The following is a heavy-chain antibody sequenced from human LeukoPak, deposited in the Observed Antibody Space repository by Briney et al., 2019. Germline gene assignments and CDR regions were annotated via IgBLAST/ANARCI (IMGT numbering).Heavy chain of an antibody. CDR3: ARTGYMDEGFDY. CDR2: INQDASSI. D-gene: IGHD1-1*01. Sequence: PGGSLRLSCAASGFAFSGYRTSWIRQAPDKGLEWVANINQDASSISYAGSVKGRFTISRDNAKKSLYLQMNSLRAEDTAVYYCARTGYMDEGFDYWAQGTLVTVSS. V-gene: IGHV3-7*04. J-gene: IGHJ4*02. CDR1: GFAFSGYR.